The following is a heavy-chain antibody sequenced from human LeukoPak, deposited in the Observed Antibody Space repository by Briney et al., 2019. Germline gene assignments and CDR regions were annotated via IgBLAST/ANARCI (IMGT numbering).Heavy chain of an antibody. CDR2: IYYSGST. Sequence: SETLSLTCTVSGGSISSYYWSWIRQPPGKGLEWIGYIYYSGSTNYNPSLKSRVTISVDTSKNQFSLKLSSVTAADTAVYYCARGGSSWGAFDIWGQGTMATVSS. J-gene: IGHJ3*02. V-gene: IGHV4-59*01. CDR1: GGSISSYY. CDR3: ARGGSSWGAFDI. D-gene: IGHD6-13*01.